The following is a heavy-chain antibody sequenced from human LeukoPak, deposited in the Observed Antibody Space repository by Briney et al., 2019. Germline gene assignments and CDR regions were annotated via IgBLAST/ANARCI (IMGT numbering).Heavy chain of an antibody. D-gene: IGHD2-15*01. J-gene: IGHJ4*02. CDR3: ARGCSGGSCRFDY. Sequence: ASVKVSCKASGYIFTGYGISWVRQAPGQGLEWMGWISAYSGNTNYAQKLQGRVTMTTDTSMSTAYMELRSLRSDDTAVYYCARGCSGGSCRFDYWGQGTLVTVSS. CDR1: GYIFTGYG. V-gene: IGHV1-18*01. CDR2: ISAYSGNT.